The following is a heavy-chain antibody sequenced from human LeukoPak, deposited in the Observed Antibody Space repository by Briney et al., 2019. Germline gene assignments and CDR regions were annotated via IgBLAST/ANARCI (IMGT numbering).Heavy chain of an antibody. CDR1: GFTFSNYA. V-gene: IGHV3-23*01. CDR2: ISGSGGST. D-gene: IGHD2-2*01. J-gene: IGHJ4*02. CDR3: AKRPCSSTSCYPGY. Sequence: GGSLRLSCAASGFTFSNYAMSWVRQAPGKGLEWVSAISGSGGSTYYADSVKGRFTISRDNSKNTLYLQMNSLRAEDTAVYYCAKRPCSSTSCYPGYWGQGTLVTVSS.